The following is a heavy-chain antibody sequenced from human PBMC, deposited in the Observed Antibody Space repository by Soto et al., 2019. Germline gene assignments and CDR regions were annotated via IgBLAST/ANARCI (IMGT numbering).Heavy chain of an antibody. CDR1: GHTLSEVS. J-gene: IGHJ5*02. Sequence: ASVKVSFKVSGHTLSEVSIHWVRQTPGKGLEWMGGFDPENDETSYAQKFQGRVTLTEDTSTDTAYLELSSLRSEDTAIYYCAIAAYCSGATCYSGYNWFDPWGQGTQVTSPQ. CDR3: AIAAYCSGATCYSGYNWFDP. CDR2: FDPENDET. V-gene: IGHV1-24*01. D-gene: IGHD2-2*01.